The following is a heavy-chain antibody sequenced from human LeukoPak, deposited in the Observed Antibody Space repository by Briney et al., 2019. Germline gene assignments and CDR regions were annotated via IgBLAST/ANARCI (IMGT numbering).Heavy chain of an antibody. CDR2: ISYDGSNK. J-gene: IGHJ4*02. D-gene: IGHD5-12*01. CDR1: GFTFSSNA. Sequence: PGRSLRLSCAASGFTFSSNAMHWVRQAPGKGLEWVAVISYDGSNKYYADSVKGRFTISRDNSKNTLSLQMNSLRAEDTAVYYCARSVDIDYWGQGTLVTVSS. CDR3: ARSVDIDY. V-gene: IGHV3-30*03.